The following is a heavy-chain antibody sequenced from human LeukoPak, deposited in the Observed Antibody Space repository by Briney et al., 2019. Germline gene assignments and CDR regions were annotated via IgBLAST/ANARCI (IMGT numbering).Heavy chain of an antibody. V-gene: IGHV3-30*18. CDR2: ISYDGSNK. CDR3: AKEDRTQWLITNYYYMDV. J-gene: IGHJ6*03. D-gene: IGHD6-19*01. CDR1: GFTFSSYG. Sequence: SGGSLRLSCAASGFTFSSYGMHWVRQAPGKGLEWVAVISYDGSNKYYADSVKGRFTISRDNSKNTLYLQMNSLRAEDTAVYYCAKEDRTQWLITNYYYMDVWGKGATVTVSS.